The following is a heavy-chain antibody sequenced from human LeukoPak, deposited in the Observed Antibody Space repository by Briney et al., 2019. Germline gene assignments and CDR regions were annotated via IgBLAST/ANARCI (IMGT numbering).Heavy chain of an antibody. CDR2: INPNNGGT. Sequence: ASVTVSCKASGYTFTGYYLHWVRQAPGQGLEWVVWINPNNGGTNYAQTFQGRVTMTRDTSISTAYMELSRLRFDDTAVYYCARVGAPTDYWGQGTLVTVSS. D-gene: IGHD3-10*01. CDR1: GYTFTGYY. J-gene: IGHJ4*02. V-gene: IGHV1-2*02. CDR3: ARVGAPTDY.